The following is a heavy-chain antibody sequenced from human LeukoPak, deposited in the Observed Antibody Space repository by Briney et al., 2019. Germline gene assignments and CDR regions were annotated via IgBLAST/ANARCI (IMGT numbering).Heavy chain of an antibody. D-gene: IGHD3-3*01. Sequence: SQTLSLTCSVSGGSISSGGYYWSWIRQHPGKGLEWIGYINYSGSTNYNPSLKSRVTISVDTSKNQFSLKLSSVTAADTAVYYCARTYYDFWSGYYYFDYWGQGTLVTVSS. CDR3: ARTYYDFWSGYYYFDY. CDR2: INYSGST. J-gene: IGHJ4*02. V-gene: IGHV4-31*02. CDR1: GGSISSGGYY.